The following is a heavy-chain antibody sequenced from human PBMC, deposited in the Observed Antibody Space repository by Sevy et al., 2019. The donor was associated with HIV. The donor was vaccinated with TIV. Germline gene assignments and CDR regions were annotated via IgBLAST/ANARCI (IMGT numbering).Heavy chain of an antibody. CDR3: ARDRGWYYYGSGSPEEYYRMDV. V-gene: IGHV3-7*01. Sequence: GGSLRLSCEASAINIRDYWMNWVRQAPGKGLEWVANINPDGSKIYYADSVKGRFTISRDSAKNSVFLQMTSLRAEDTAVYYCARDRGWYYYGSGSPEEYYRMDVWGQGTTVTVSS. J-gene: IGHJ6*02. D-gene: IGHD3-10*01. CDR1: AINIRDYW. CDR2: INPDGSKI.